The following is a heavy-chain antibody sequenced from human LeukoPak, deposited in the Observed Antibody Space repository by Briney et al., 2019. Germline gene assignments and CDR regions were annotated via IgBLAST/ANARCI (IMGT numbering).Heavy chain of an antibody. V-gene: IGHV3-7*01. CDR3: AREYCSGGSCYHDY. CDR1: GFTFSIYW. D-gene: IGHD2-15*01. Sequence: GGSLTLSCAASGFTFSIYWMSWVRQAPGEGREWVANIKYDGSEKYYVDSVTGRFTISRDNAKNSLYLQMNSLRAEDTAVYYCAREYCSGGSCYHDYWGQGTLVTVSS. J-gene: IGHJ4*02. CDR2: IKYDGSEK.